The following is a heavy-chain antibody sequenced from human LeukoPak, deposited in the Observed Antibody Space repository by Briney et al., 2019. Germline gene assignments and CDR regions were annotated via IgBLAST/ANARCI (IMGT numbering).Heavy chain of an antibody. V-gene: IGHV3-7*05. CDR3: AGDLSSGWSPIDY. Sequence: GGSLRLSCAASGFTFSTYWMTWVRQAPGKGLEWVANIKQDGSEKYYVDSVKGRFTISRDNAKNSLFLQMNSLRAEDTAVYYCAGDLSSGWSPIDYWGRGTLVTVSS. J-gene: IGHJ4*02. D-gene: IGHD6-19*01. CDR1: GFTFSTYW. CDR2: IKQDGSEK.